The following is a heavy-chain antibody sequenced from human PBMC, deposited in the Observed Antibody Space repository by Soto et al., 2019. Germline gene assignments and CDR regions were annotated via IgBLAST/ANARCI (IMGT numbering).Heavy chain of an antibody. CDR1: GFTFSSYG. V-gene: IGHV3-48*01. CDR3: AREAATLNWFDP. Sequence: EVQLVESGGGLVQPGGSLRLSCAASGFTFSSYGMNWVRQAPGKGLEWVSYISSSGSTIYYADSVKGRFTISRDNAKNSLYLQMNSLRAEDTAVYYCAREAATLNWFDPWGQGTLVTVSS. D-gene: IGHD6-25*01. J-gene: IGHJ5*02. CDR2: ISSSGSTI.